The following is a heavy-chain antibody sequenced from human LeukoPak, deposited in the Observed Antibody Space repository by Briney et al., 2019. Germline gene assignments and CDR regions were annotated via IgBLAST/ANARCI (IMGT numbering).Heavy chain of an antibody. CDR3: AKYDYYGSGSYYYYYYAMDV. CDR1: GFTFSSYA. Sequence: PGGSLGLSCAASGFTFSSYAMSWVRQGPGKGLAWVSGISGSGGSTYYADSVKGRFTISRDTSKKTLYLQMNSLRAEDTAVYYCAKYDYYGSGSYYYYYYAMDVWGQGTTVTVSS. V-gene: IGHV3-23*01. D-gene: IGHD3-10*01. J-gene: IGHJ6*02. CDR2: ISGSGGST.